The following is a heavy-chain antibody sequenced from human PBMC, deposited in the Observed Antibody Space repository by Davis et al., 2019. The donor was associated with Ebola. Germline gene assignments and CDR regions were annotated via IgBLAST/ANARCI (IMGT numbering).Heavy chain of an antibody. CDR3: ARGSGWYTEYYFDY. Sequence: GESLKISCAASGFTFSSYAMSWVRQAPGKGLEWVSTLGTSADTYYADSVKGRFTISRDNSKNTLYLQMNSLRGEDTAVYYCARGSGWYTEYYFDYWGQGALVTVSS. J-gene: IGHJ4*02. D-gene: IGHD6-19*01. CDR2: LGTSADT. CDR1: GFTFSSYA. V-gene: IGHV3-23*01.